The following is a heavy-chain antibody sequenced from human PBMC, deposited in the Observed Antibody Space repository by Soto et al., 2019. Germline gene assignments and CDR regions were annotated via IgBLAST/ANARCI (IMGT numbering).Heavy chain of an antibody. Sequence: QVQLQESGPGLVKPSQTLSLTCTVSGGSISSGGYYWSWIRQHPGKGLEWIGYIYYSGSTYYNPSLKSRLTISVDTSKNQFSLKLSCVTAADTAVYCCARGGWLLSPFDYWGQGTLVTVSS. D-gene: IGHD3-9*01. CDR1: GGSISSGGYY. CDR2: IYYSGST. J-gene: IGHJ4*02. CDR3: ARGGWLLSPFDY. V-gene: IGHV4-31*03.